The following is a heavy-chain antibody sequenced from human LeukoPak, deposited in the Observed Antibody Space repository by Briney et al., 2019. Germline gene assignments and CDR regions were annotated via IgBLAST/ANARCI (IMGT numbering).Heavy chain of an antibody. CDR2: IFYDGST. CDR1: GGSISSSGSF. CDR3: VRREGTRPMDY. V-gene: IGHV4-39*01. J-gene: IGHJ4*02. Sequence: SETLSLTCTVSGGSISSSGSFWGWVRQSPGKGLEWIGNIFYDGSTYYNPSPKSRVTISVDTSKNQFSLKLSTVTAADTAVYYCVRREGTRPMDYWGQGTLVTVSS. D-gene: IGHD6-6*01.